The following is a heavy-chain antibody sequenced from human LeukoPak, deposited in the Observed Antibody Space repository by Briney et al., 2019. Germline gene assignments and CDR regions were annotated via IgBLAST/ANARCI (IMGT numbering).Heavy chain of an antibody. Sequence: GGSRRLSCAASGFTFSSYGMHWVRQAPGKGLEWVAVIWYDGSNKYYADSVKGRFTISRDNSKNTLYLQMNSLRAEDTAVYYCAKDFSEYYYYYYMDVWGKGTTVTVSS. V-gene: IGHV3-33*06. CDR2: IWYDGSNK. CDR3: AKDFSEYYYYYYMDV. CDR1: GFTFSSYG. D-gene: IGHD3-3*01. J-gene: IGHJ6*03.